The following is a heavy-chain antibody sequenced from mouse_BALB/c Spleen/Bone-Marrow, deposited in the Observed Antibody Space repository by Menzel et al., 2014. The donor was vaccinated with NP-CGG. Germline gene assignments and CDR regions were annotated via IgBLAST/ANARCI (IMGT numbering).Heavy chain of an antibody. J-gene: IGHJ2*01. D-gene: IGHD2-3*01. CDR2: IYPGDGDT. CDR1: GYAFSNYW. Sequence: QVQLKESRADLVRPGSSVKISCKASGYAFSNYWMNWVKQRPGQGLEWIGQIYPGDGDTNYNGKFKGKATLTADKSSSTAYMQLSSLTSEDSAVYFCARCDGYSYYFDYWGQGTTLTVSS. V-gene: IGHV1-80*01. CDR3: ARCDGYSYYFDY.